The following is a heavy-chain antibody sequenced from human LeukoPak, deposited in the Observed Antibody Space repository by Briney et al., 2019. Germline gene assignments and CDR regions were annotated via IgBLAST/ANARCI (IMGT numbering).Heavy chain of an antibody. Sequence: TGGSLRLSCAASGFTFSSYSMNWVRQAPGKGLEWVSSISSSSSYIYYADSVKGRFTISRDNAKNSLYLQMNSLGAEDTAVYYCARGRYCGGDCYPNSPFDYWGQGTLVTVSS. CDR2: ISSSSSYI. CDR3: ARGRYCGGDCYPNSPFDY. V-gene: IGHV3-21*01. CDR1: GFTFSSYS. D-gene: IGHD2-21*02. J-gene: IGHJ4*02.